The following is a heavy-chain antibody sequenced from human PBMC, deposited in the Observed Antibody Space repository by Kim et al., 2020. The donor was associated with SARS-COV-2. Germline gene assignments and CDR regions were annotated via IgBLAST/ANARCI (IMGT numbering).Heavy chain of an antibody. CDR2: ISGSGGST. CDR1: GFTFSSYA. V-gene: IGHV3-23*01. Sequence: GGSLRLSCAASGFTFSSYAMSWVRQAPGKGLEWVSAISGSGGSTYYADSVKGRFTISRDNSKNTLYLQMNSLRAEDTAVYYCAKDSPYYDFWDPTYYYYYGMDVWGQGTTVTVSS. D-gene: IGHD3-3*01. CDR3: AKDSPYYDFWDPTYYYYYGMDV. J-gene: IGHJ6*02.